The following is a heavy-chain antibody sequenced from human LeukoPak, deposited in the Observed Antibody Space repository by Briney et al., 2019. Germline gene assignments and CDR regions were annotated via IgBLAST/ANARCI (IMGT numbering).Heavy chain of an antibody. CDR1: GFTVSSNY. CDR2: ISGSGGST. CDR3: AKSTLWFGELFDP. V-gene: IGHV3-23*01. D-gene: IGHD3-10*01. Sequence: GGSLRLSCAASGFTVSSNYMSWVRQAPGKGLEWVSAISGSGGSTYYADSVKGRFTISRDNSKNTLYLQMNSLRAEDTAVYYCAKSTLWFGELFDPWGQGTLVTVSS. J-gene: IGHJ5*02.